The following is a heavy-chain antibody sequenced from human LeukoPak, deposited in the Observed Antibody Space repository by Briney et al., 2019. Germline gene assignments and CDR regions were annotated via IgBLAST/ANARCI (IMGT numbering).Heavy chain of an antibody. V-gene: IGHV1-2*02. Sequence: ASVKVSCKASGYTFSDSFIHWVRQVPGQGLEWMGWINPKRGDSSYAQKFQGRVTATRDTSTSTVYMELTRLKSDDTAVYFCARDRGDGYNYYLDVWGKGTAVTVSS. CDR2: INPKRGDS. CDR3: ARDRGDGYNYYLDV. D-gene: IGHD5-24*01. CDR1: GYTFSDSF. J-gene: IGHJ6*04.